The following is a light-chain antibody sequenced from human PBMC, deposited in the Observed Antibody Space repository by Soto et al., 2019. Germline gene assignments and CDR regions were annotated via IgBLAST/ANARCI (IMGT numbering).Light chain of an antibody. CDR1: QSVRSN. J-gene: IGKJ5*01. CDR3: QQYNNWPAIT. V-gene: IGKV3-15*01. Sequence: EIVMTLSPATLSVSPGERASVSCRASQSVRSNLAWYQQKPGQAPRLLIYGAYTRTTDIPARFSGTGSGTEFTLTISSLQSADFAIYYCQQYNNWPAITFGQGTRLEIK. CDR2: GAY.